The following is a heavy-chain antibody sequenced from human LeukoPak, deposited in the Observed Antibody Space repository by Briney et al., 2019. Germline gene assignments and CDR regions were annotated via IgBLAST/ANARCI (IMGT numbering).Heavy chain of an antibody. CDR1: GFTVSNNY. J-gene: IGHJ4*02. CDR2: IYSSGST. D-gene: IGHD5-18*01. V-gene: IGHV3-53*04. CDR3: VYVDTVMATGDY. Sequence: PGGSLRLSCAASGFTVSNNYMNWVRQAPGKGLEWVSVIYSSGSTYYADSVKGRFTTSRHNSKNTLYLQMNSLRPEDTAVYYCVYVDTVMATGDYWGQGTLVTVSS.